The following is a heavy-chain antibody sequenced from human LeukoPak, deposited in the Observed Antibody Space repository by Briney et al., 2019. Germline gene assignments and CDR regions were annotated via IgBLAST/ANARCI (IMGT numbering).Heavy chain of an antibody. Sequence: GGSLRLSCAASGFTFSSYWMSWVRQAPGKGLEWVANIKQDGSEKYYVDSVKGRFTISRDNAKNSLYLQMNSLRAEDTAVYYCARGLDSSGYYPFDYWGQGTLVTVSS. CDR3: ARGLDSSGYYPFDY. CDR2: IKQDGSEK. CDR1: GFTFSSYW. D-gene: IGHD3-22*01. J-gene: IGHJ4*02. V-gene: IGHV3-7*01.